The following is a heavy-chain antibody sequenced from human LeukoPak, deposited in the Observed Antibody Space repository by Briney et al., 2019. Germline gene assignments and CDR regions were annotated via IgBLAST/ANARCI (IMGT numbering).Heavy chain of an antibody. Sequence: GGALRLSFAASGFTFSSYAMDWVRQAPGEGVGGVSAISGSGGSTYYADSVKGRFTISRDNSKNTLYLQMNSLRAEDTAVYYCAKDSFYLRPAYWGQGTLVTVSS. J-gene: IGHJ4*02. CDR2: ISGSGGST. CDR3: AKDSFYLRPAY. V-gene: IGHV3-23*01. D-gene: IGHD3-16*02. CDR1: GFTFSSYA.